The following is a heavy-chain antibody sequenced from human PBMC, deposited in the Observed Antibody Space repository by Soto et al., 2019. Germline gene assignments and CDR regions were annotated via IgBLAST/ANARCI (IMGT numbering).Heavy chain of an antibody. Sequence: QVQLVQSGAEVKKPGSSVKVSCKASGGTFSSYAISWVRQAPGQGLEWMGGIIPIFGTANYAQKFQGRVTITADESTSTAYMERSSLRSEDTAVYYCARLSTVTSPFWFDPWGQGTLVTVSS. J-gene: IGHJ5*02. CDR2: IIPIFGTA. D-gene: IGHD4-17*01. CDR3: ARLSTVTSPFWFDP. V-gene: IGHV1-69*01. CDR1: GGTFSSYA.